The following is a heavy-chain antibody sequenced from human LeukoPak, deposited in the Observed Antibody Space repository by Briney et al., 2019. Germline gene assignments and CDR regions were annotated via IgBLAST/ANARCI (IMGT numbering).Heavy chain of an antibody. D-gene: IGHD3-10*01. CDR1: GGSISSGGYS. Sequence: SETLSLTCTVSGGSISSGGYSWSWIRQHPGKGLEWIGYIYYSGSTYYNPSLKSRVTISVDTSKNQFSLKLSSATAADTAVYYCARASSGSGLSIDYWGQGTLVTVSS. J-gene: IGHJ4*02. CDR2: IYYSGST. V-gene: IGHV4-31*03. CDR3: ARASSGSGLSIDY.